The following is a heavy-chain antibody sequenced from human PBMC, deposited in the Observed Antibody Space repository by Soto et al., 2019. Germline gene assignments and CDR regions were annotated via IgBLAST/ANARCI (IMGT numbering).Heavy chain of an antibody. CDR3: ASRPRYYYRDV. CDR1: VGSFSGYY. Sequence: QVQLQQWGAGLFKPSETLSLTCAVYVGSFSGYYWSWIRLPPGKGQEWIGEINSSGSTNYNPSLKSRVTISVDTFKNQFSLKLSSVTAADTAVYYCASRPRYYYRDVVGKGPTVTVSS. J-gene: IGHJ6*03. V-gene: IGHV4-34*01. CDR2: INSSGST.